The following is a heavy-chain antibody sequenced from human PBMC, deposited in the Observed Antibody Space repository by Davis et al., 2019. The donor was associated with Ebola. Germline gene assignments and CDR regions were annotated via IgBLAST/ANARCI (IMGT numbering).Heavy chain of an antibody. V-gene: IGHV3-23*01. CDR1: GFTFSSYG. CDR2: ISGTRGST. Sequence: GESLKTSCAASGFTFSSYGMSWVRQAPGKGLEWVSAISGTRGSTHYADSVKGRFTISRDNSKNTLILQMNSLRAEDTAIYYCAKEELKVFDYWGQGTLVTVSS. J-gene: IGHJ4*02. D-gene: IGHD3-10*01. CDR3: AKEELKVFDY.